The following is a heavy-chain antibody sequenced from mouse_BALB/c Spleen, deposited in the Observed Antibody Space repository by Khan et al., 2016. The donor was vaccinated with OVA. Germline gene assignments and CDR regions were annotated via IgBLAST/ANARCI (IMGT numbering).Heavy chain of an antibody. CDR2: IWGDGST. D-gene: IGHD1-2*01. CDR1: GFSLTGFG. Sequence: VKLLESGPGLVAPSQSLSITCTVSGFSLTGFGINWVRQPPGKGLEWLGLIWGDGSTDYNSALKSRLSISKDNSKSQVFLKMNSLQTDDTARYYCARELRRGGFAYWGQGTLVTVSA. CDR3: ARELRRGGFAY. V-gene: IGHV2-6-7*01. J-gene: IGHJ3*01.